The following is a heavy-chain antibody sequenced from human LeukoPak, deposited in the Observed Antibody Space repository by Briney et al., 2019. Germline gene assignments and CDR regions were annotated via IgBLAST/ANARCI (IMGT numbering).Heavy chain of an antibody. D-gene: IGHD3-10*01. V-gene: IGHV4-34*01. CDR1: GGSFSGYY. CDR3: ERGYGYYGSGSYYKYYFDY. J-gene: IGHJ4*02. Sequence: PSETLSLTCAVYGGSFSGYYWSWIRQPPGKGLEWIGEINHRGSTNYNPSLKSRGTLSVDTSKNQFSLKLSSVTAADTAVYYCERGYGYYGSGSYYKYYFDYWGQGTLVTVSS. CDR2: INHRGST.